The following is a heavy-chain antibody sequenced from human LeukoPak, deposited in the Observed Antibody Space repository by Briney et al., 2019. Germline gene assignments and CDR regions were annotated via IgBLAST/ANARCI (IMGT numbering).Heavy chain of an antibody. CDR3: ARGFETGSIDY. Sequence: SETLSLTCTVSGGSISSSSYYWGWIRQPPGRGLEWIGYIYYSGSTNYNPSLKSRVTISVVTSKNQFSLKLSSVTAADTAVYYCARGFETGSIDYWGQGTLVTVSS. D-gene: IGHD3-9*01. J-gene: IGHJ4*02. CDR1: GGSISSSSYY. CDR2: IYYSGST. V-gene: IGHV4-61*05.